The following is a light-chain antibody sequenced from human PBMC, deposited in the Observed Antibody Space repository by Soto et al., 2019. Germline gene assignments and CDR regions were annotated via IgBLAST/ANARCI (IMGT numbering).Light chain of an antibody. CDR3: SSYTSSSTRV. J-gene: IGLJ2*01. Sequence: QSALTQPASVSGSPGQSITISCTGTSSDVGGYNYVSWYQQHPGKAPKLMIYDVSNRPSGVSNRFSGSKSGNTASLTISGHQAEDEADYYCSSYTSSSTRVFGGGTKHTVL. CDR2: DVS. CDR1: SSDVGGYNY. V-gene: IGLV2-14*01.